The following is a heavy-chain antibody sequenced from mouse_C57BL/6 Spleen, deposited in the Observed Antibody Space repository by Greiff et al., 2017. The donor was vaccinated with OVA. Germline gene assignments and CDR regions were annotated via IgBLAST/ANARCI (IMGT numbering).Heavy chain of an antibody. CDR3: ARGYYGNYVPY. Sequence: EVKLMESGGGLVKPGGSLKLSCAASGFTFSDYGMHWVRQAPEKGLEWVAYISSGSSTIYYADPVKGRFTISRDNAKHTLFLQMTSLRSEDTAMYYCARGYYGNYVPYWGQGTLVTVSA. CDR1: GFTFSDYG. D-gene: IGHD2-1*01. CDR2: ISSGSSTI. V-gene: IGHV5-17*01. J-gene: IGHJ3*01.